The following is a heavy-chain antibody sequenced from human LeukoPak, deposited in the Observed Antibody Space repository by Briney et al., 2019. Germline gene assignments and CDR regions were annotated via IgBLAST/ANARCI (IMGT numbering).Heavy chain of an antibody. Sequence: GGSLRLSCAASGFTFSSYAMSWVRQAPGKGLEWVSVISGSGGTTSYADSVRGRFTISRDNSKNTLYLQMSTLRAEDTAVYYCAKGSAYGSGWCDSWGQGTLVSVSS. V-gene: IGHV3-23*01. CDR1: GFTFSSYA. CDR3: AKGSAYGSGWCDS. D-gene: IGHD6-19*01. CDR2: ISGSGGTT. J-gene: IGHJ4*02.